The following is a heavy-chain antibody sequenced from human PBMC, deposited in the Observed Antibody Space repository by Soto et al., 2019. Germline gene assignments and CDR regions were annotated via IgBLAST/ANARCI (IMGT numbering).Heavy chain of an antibody. V-gene: IGHV4-31*03. CDR2: IHYSGST. CDR3: GRVWGGGATINFDY. J-gene: IGHJ4*02. D-gene: IGHD5-12*01. Sequence: KPSETLSLTCTVSGGSISGGGYYWSWIRQHPGKGLEWIGYIHYSGSTYYNPSLKSRVTISVDTSKSQFSLNLSSVTAADTAVYCCGRVWGGGATINFDYWGQGTLVTVSS. CDR1: GGSISGGGYY.